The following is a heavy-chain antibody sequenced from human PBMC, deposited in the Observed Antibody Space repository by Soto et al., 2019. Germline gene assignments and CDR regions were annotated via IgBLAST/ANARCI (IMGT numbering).Heavy chain of an antibody. J-gene: IGHJ6*02. Sequence: GASVKVSCKASGYTFTSYAMHWVRQAPGQRLEWMGWINAGNGNTKYSQKFQGRVTMTEDTSTDTAYMELSSLRSEDTAVYYCATARRTTFYYYYGMDVWGQGTTVTVSS. V-gene: IGHV1-3*01. CDR3: ATARRTTFYYYYGMDV. CDR1: GYTFTSYA. CDR2: INAGNGNT.